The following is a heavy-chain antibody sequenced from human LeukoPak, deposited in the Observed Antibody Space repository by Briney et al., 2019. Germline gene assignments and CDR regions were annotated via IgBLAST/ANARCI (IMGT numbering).Heavy chain of an antibody. CDR2: ISSRGSYT. J-gene: IGHJ4*02. CDR3: ARGKYSSGWFDY. V-gene: IGHV3-21*06. D-gene: IGHD6-19*01. Sequence: GGSLRLSCAASGFTFSNYNMNWVRQAPGKGLEWVSYISSRGSYTYYADSVKGRFTISRDNAKNSLYLQMNSLRAEDTAVYYCARGKYSSGWFDYWGQGTLVTVSS. CDR1: GFTFSNYN.